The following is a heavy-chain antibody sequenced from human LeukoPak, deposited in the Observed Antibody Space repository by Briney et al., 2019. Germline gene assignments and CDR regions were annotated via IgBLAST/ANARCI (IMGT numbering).Heavy chain of an antibody. CDR3: ARQYCSSTRCYQFFDY. D-gene: IGHD2-2*01. CDR2: ISSGGST. Sequence: SETLSLTCTVSGGSFSSYYWTWIRQPPGKGLEWIGYISSGGSTNFNPSLKSRVTISVDTSKSQFSLKLSSVTAADTALYYCARQYCSSTRCYQFFDYWGQGTLVTVSS. J-gene: IGHJ4*02. V-gene: IGHV4-4*09. CDR1: GGSFSSYY.